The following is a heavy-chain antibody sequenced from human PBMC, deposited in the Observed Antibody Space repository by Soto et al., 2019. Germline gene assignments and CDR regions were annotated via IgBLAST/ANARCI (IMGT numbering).Heavy chain of an antibody. D-gene: IGHD2-2*01. J-gene: IGHJ6*01. Sequence: GRALTLSGTACGFTFSSYTEHWLRRDPGKGVARVGIISCDGSSKYYADWLKSRIVISGDYSKVSLYLQMDTQRRDVTGRYYCARATLTSLTPYQRFYYHGRGVWQKGTTVTVSS. CDR3: ARATLTSLTPYQRFYYHGRGV. CDR1: GFTFSSYT. CDR2: ISCDGSSK. V-gene: IGHV3-30*09.